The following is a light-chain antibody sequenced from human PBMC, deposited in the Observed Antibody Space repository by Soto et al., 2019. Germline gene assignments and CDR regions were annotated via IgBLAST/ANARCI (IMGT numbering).Light chain of an antibody. V-gene: IGLV2-14*01. CDR1: SSDIGGYNY. J-gene: IGLJ3*02. Sequence: QSALTQPASVSGSPGQSITISCTATSSDIGGYNYVSWYQQHPGKAPKLMIYEVTSRPSGVSNRFSGSKSGNTASLTISGLQAEDEADYYCNSYTSSSTWVFGGGTKLTVL. CDR2: EVT. CDR3: NSYTSSSTWV.